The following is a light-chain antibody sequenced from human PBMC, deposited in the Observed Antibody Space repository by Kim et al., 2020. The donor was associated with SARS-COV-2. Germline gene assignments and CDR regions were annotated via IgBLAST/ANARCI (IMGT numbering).Light chain of an antibody. Sequence: TVTISCTRSSGSIASNYVQWYQQRPGSSPPTVIYEDNQRPSGVPDRFSGSIDSSSNAASLTISGLKTEDEADYYCQSYDSSSNWVFGGGTQLTVL. CDR3: QSYDSSSNWV. CDR1: SGSIASNY. CDR2: EDN. J-gene: IGLJ3*02. V-gene: IGLV6-57*01.